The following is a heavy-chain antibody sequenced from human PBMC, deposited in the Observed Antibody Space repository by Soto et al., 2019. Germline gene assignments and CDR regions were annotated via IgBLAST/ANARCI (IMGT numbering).Heavy chain of an antibody. CDR1: GGSFSGYF. D-gene: IGHD5-18*01. Sequence: SETLSLTCAAYGGSFSGYFWSWIRQSPGKGLEWIGEIKHIGSTNDNPSLKSRVTMSVDASKNHFSLKLNSVTAADTAVYYCARRGGYSYSDFDSWGQGTLVTVSS. CDR3: ARRGGYSYSDFDS. J-gene: IGHJ4*02. V-gene: IGHV4-34*01. CDR2: IKHIGST.